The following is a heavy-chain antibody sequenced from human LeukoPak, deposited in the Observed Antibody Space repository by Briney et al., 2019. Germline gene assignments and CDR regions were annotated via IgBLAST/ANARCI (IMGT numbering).Heavy chain of an antibody. V-gene: IGHV1-18*01. J-gene: IGHJ6*02. D-gene: IGHD6-13*01. CDR3: ARDSGSWFYYFYGMDV. Sequence: ASVKVPCKASGYIFTNFGISWVRQAPGQGLEWMGWISGYNGNTNHAQKFQGRATMTTDTSTSTAYMELRSLRSDDTAVYYCARDSGSWFYYFYGMDVWGQGTTVTVSS. CDR2: ISGYNGNT. CDR1: GYIFTNFG.